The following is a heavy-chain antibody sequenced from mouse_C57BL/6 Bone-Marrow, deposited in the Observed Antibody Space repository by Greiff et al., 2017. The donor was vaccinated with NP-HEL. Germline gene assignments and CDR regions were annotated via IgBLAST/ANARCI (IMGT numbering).Heavy chain of an antibody. V-gene: IGHV5-9*01. CDR1: GFTFSSYT. Sequence: EVKLQESGGGLVKPGGSLKLSCAASGFTFSSYTMSWVRQTPEKRLEWVATISGGGGNTYYPDSVKGRFTISRDNAKNTLYLQMSSLRSEDTALYYCARHEGGWTSWGQGTSVTVSS. CDR3: ARHEGGWTS. D-gene: IGHD2-3*01. CDR2: ISGGGGNT. J-gene: IGHJ4*01.